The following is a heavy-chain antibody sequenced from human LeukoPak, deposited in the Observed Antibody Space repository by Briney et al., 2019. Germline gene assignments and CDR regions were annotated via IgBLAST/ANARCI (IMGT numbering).Heavy chain of an antibody. CDR3: AKHYMGSSYNHGLDC. Sequence: SETLSLTCTVSGGSISSTTYYWGWIRQPPGKGLEWIGSIYYSGSTYSNPSLKSRVTISLDTSKNQFSLKLSSVTAADTALYYCAKHYMGSSYNHGLDCWGQGTLVTVSS. V-gene: IGHV4-39*01. J-gene: IGHJ4*02. D-gene: IGHD3-10*01. CDR2: IYYSGST. CDR1: GGSISSTTYY.